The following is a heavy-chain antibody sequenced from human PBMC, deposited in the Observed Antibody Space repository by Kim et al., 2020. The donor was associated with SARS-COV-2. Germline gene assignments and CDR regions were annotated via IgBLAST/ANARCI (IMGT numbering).Heavy chain of an antibody. V-gene: IGHV4-34*01. CDR1: GGSFSDYN. CDR2: INHSGST. J-gene: IGHJ6*02. Sequence: SETLSLTCAVYGGSFSDYNWSWIRQPPGKGLEWIGEINHSGSTNVSPSVKSRITISVDTSKSQFSLRLKSMTATDTAVYYCARGRAGVVPAPVLGLGPYYDYYDRDVWGRGTPVAVSS. CDR3: ARGRAGVVPAPVLGLGPYYDYYDRDV. D-gene: IGHD2-2*02.